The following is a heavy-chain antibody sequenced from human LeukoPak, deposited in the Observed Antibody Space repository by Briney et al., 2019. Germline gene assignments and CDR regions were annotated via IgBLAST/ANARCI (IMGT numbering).Heavy chain of an antibody. Sequence: PGGSLRLSCAASGFTFSSYAMSWVRQAPGKGLEWVSGISGSGSSAYSADSVKGRFTISRDNSKNTVFLQMNSLRAEDTALYYCVKDGYRDLPYYFHYWGQGTLVTVSS. D-gene: IGHD5-18*01. J-gene: IGHJ4*02. CDR1: GFTFSSYA. CDR3: VKDGYRDLPYYFHY. CDR2: ISGSGSSA. V-gene: IGHV3-23*01.